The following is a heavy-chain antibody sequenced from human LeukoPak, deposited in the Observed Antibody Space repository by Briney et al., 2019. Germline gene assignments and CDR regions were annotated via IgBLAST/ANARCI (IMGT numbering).Heavy chain of an antibody. Sequence: PSDTLSLTCTVSGGSISSYYWSWIRQPPGKGLEWIGYIYYSGSTNYNPSLKSRVTISVDTSKNQFSLKLSSVTAADTAVYYCARHRSRYSSGPSLGYWGQGTLVTVSS. CDR1: GGSISSYY. D-gene: IGHD6-19*01. CDR3: ARHRSRYSSGPSLGY. V-gene: IGHV4-59*08. CDR2: IYYSGST. J-gene: IGHJ4*02.